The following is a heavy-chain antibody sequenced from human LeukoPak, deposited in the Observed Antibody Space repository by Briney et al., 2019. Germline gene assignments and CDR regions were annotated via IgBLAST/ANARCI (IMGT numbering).Heavy chain of an antibody. CDR1: GFTFSSYA. CDR2: ISGSGGST. V-gene: IGHV3-23*01. CDR3: ARVSRRSYHFDY. J-gene: IGHJ4*02. D-gene: IGHD1-26*01. Sequence: GGSLRLSCAASGFTFSSYAMSWVRQAPGKGLEWVSAISGSGGSTYYADSVKGRFTISRDNSKNTLYLQMNSLRAEDTAVYYCARVSRRSYHFDYWGQGALVTVSS.